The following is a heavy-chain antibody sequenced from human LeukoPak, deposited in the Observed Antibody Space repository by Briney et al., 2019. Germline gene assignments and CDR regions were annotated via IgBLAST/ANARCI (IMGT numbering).Heavy chain of an antibody. CDR1: GYTFTGYY. Sequence: ASVKVSCKASGYTFTGYYMHWVRQAPGQGLEWMGWISVYNDNTNYAQKFQGRVTMTRDTSISTAYMELSRLRSDDTAVYYCASITFGGVIANDYWGQGTLVTVSS. CDR2: ISVYNDNT. D-gene: IGHD3-16*02. CDR3: ASITFGGVIANDY. J-gene: IGHJ4*02. V-gene: IGHV1-2*02.